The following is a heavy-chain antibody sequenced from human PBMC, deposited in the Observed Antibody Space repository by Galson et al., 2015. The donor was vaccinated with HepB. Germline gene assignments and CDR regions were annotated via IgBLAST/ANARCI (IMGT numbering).Heavy chain of an antibody. D-gene: IGHD3-22*01. CDR3: ARASPGVDYYDSSGYDAFDI. CDR2: ISSSSSYI. Sequence: SLRLSCAASGFTFSSYSMNWVRQAPGKGLEWVSSISSSSSYIYYADSVKGRFTISRDNSKNTLYLQMNSLRAVDTAVYYCARASPGVDYYDSSGYDAFDIWGQGTMVTVSS. J-gene: IGHJ3*02. CDR1: GFTFSSYS. V-gene: IGHV3-21*01.